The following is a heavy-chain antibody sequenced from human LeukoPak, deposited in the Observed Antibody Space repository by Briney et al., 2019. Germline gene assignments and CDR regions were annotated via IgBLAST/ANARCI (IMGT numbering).Heavy chain of an antibody. V-gene: IGHV4-34*01. CDR1: GFTFNNYA. D-gene: IGHD6-13*01. CDR3: ARRGRLAAPNWFDP. J-gene: IGHJ5*02. CDR2: TNHSGST. Sequence: GSLRLSCAASGFTFNNYAMNWIRQPPGKGLEWIGETNHSGSTNYNPSLKSRVTISVDTSKNQFSLKLSSVTAADTAVYYCARRGRLAAPNWFDPWGQGTLVTVSS.